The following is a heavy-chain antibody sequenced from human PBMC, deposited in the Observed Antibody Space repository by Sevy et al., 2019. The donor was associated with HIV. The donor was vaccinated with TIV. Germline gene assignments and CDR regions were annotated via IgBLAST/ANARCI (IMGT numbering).Heavy chain of an antibody. Sequence: SETLSITCTVSGGSVSSSRHYWGWIRQPPGKGLEWIGSIYYGGSTHFNPSLRSRVTIFVDTSKNQVSLKLSSVTAADTAVYFCARTPPFDAFDLRGQGTVVTVSS. CDR1: GGSVSSSRHY. J-gene: IGHJ3*01. CDR2: IYYGGST. CDR3: ARTPPFDAFDL. V-gene: IGHV4-39*01.